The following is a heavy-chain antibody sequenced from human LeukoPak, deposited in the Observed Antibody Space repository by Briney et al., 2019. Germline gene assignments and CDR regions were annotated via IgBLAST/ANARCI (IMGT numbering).Heavy chain of an antibody. V-gene: IGHV3-9*01. Sequence: GGSLRLSCAASGFTFDDYAMHWVRQAPGKGLEWVSGISWNSGSIGYADSVKGRFTISRDNAKNSLYLQMNSLRAEDTALYYCAKDKYSRVLGMDVWGQGTTVTVSS. CDR1: GFTFDDYA. CDR2: ISWNSGSI. J-gene: IGHJ6*02. CDR3: AKDKYSRVLGMDV. D-gene: IGHD6-6*01.